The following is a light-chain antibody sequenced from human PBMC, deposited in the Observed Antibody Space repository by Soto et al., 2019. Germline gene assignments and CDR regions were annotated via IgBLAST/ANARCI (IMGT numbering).Light chain of an antibody. CDR2: GAS. CDR1: QSVSSSY. V-gene: IGKV3-20*01. CDR3: QQYGSSPRLT. Sequence: IVLTQSPGTLSLSRGERATRPCRTIQSVSSSYLAWYQQKPGQAPRLLIYGASSRATGIPDRFSGSGSGTDFTLTISRLEPEDFAVYYCQQYGSSPRLTFGGGTKVDIK. J-gene: IGKJ4*01.